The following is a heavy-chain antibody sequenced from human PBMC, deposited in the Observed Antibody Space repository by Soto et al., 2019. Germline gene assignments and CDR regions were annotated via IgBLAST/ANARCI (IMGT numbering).Heavy chain of an antibody. CDR2: IYYSGST. J-gene: IGHJ6*02. CDR1: GGSISSGGYY. V-gene: IGHV4-31*03. Sequence: SETLSLTCTVSGGSISSGGYYWSWIRQHPGKGLEWIGYIYYSGSTYYNPSLKSRVTISVDTSKNQFSLKLSSVTAADTAVYYCAASCVACRGFNYYGMDVWGQGTTVTVSS. CDR3: AASCVACRGFNYYGMDV. D-gene: IGHD5-12*01.